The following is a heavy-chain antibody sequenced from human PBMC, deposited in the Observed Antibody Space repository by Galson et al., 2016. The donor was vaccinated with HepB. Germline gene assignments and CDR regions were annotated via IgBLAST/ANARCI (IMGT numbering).Heavy chain of an antibody. J-gene: IGHJ1*01. Sequence: SLRLSCAASGFNLRIYGMHWVRQAPGKGLEWLAVIWFDGRKKYYADSVRGRFTVSRDNSKNKVYLQMSSLSADDTAVYYCATGPRHIEVLTDSKEYFQHWGQGTLVTVSS. CDR1: GFNLRIYG. CDR3: ATGPRHIEVLTDSKEYFQH. CDR2: IWFDGRKK. V-gene: IGHV3-33*01. D-gene: IGHD2-21*02.